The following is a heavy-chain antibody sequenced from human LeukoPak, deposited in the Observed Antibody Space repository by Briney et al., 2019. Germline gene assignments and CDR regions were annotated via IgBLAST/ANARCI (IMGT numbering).Heavy chain of an antibody. CDR2: ISWNSGSI. J-gene: IGHJ5*02. CDR3: ARDSSGWYSWFDP. CDR1: GFTFDDYA. V-gene: IGHV3-9*01. D-gene: IGHD6-19*01. Sequence: PGRSLRLSCAASGFTFDDYAMHWVRQAPGKGLEWVSGISWNSGSIGYADSVKGRFTISRDNAKNSLYLQMNSLRAEDTAVYYCARDSSGWYSWFDPWGQGTLVTVSS.